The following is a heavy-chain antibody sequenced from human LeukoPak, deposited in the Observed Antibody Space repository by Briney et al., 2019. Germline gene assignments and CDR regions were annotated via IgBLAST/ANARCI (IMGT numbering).Heavy chain of an antibody. V-gene: IGHV4-59*01. CDR2: IYYSGST. Sequence: PSETLSLTCTVSGGSISNYYWSWIRQPPGKRLEWIGYIYYSGSTNYNPSLRSRVTISVDTSKNQFSLKLSSVTAADTAVYYCARSHGSGSYYNLNDYWGQGTLVTVSP. CDR3: ARSHGSGSYYNLNDY. J-gene: IGHJ4*02. CDR1: GGSISNYY. D-gene: IGHD3-10*01.